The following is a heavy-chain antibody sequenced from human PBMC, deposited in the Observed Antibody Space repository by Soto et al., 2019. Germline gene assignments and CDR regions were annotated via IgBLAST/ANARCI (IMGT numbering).Heavy chain of an antibody. CDR2: ISAYNGNT. J-gene: IGHJ4*02. Sequence: QVQLVQSGAEVKKPGASVKVSCKTSGYTFSNYGVSWVRQAPGQGLEWMGWISAYNGNTKYAQKFQGRVTMTTDTSTSTAYMDLRSLRSDDTAVYYCARGDSSSWYKVNFDYWGQGTLVTVSS. CDR3: ARGDSSSWYKVNFDY. V-gene: IGHV1-18*01. CDR1: GYTFSNYG. D-gene: IGHD6-13*01.